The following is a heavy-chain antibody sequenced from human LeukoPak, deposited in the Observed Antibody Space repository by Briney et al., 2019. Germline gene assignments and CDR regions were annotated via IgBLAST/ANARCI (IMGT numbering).Heavy chain of an antibody. Sequence: GRSLRLSCVASGFTFGSYAMHWVRQAPGKGLEWVAVISDDGSNKYYADSVKGRFAISRDNPKSTLYLQMSSLRAEDTAVYYCARVDDLDAFDIWGQGTMVTVSS. D-gene: IGHD2-2*03. CDR3: ARVDDLDAFDI. CDR2: ISDDGSNK. J-gene: IGHJ3*02. V-gene: IGHV3-30*09. CDR1: GFTFGSYA.